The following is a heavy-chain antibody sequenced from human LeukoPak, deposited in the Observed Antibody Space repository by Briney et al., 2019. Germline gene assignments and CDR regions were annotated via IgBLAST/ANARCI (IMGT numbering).Heavy chain of an antibody. CDR1: GYTFANYY. Sequence: ASVKISCKASGYTFANYYIHLVRQAPGQGLEWMGLINPSGGSTDYAQKFQGRVTMTRDTSTSTVYMELSRLRSDDTAVYYCARGGSDDAFGIWGQGTMVTVSS. CDR2: INPSGGST. CDR3: ARGGSDDAFGI. J-gene: IGHJ3*02. D-gene: IGHD3-10*01. V-gene: IGHV1-46*01.